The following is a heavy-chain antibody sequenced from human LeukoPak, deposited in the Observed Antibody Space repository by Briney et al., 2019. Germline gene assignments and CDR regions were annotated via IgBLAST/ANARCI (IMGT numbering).Heavy chain of an antibody. CDR2: IYYSGST. CDR3: ARKHGAAAFFDY. Sequence: SETLSLTFTVSRGSISSSNYYWGWIRQPPGKGLEWIGNIYYSGSTYYNPSLKSRVTMSVDTSKNQFSLKLSSVTAADTAVYYCARKHGAAAFFDYWGQGTLVTVSS. D-gene: IGHD6-13*01. J-gene: IGHJ4*02. V-gene: IGHV4-39*07. CDR1: RGSISSSNYY.